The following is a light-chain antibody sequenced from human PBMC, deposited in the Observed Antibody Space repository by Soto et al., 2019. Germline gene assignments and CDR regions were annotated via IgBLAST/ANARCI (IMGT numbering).Light chain of an antibody. CDR3: QQSYRTPQLLT. V-gene: IGKV1-39*01. J-gene: IGKJ4*01. CDR2: AAS. CDR1: QSLSSY. Sequence: DIQMTQSPSSLSASVGDRVTITCRSSQSLSSYLNWYQQKPGKAPKLLIYAASSLQSGVTSTFSGSGSGTDFTLTISSLQPEDFATYYCQQSYRTPQLLTFCGGTPVEIK.